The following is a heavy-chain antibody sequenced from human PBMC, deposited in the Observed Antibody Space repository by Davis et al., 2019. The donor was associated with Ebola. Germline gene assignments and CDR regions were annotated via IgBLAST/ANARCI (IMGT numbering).Heavy chain of an antibody. J-gene: IGHJ4*02. CDR1: GFTFSSYA. V-gene: IGHV3-23*01. Sequence: GGSLRLSCAASGFTFSSYAMSWVRQAPGKGLEWVSTISGSGGSTYYADSVKGRFTISRDNSKNTLYLQMNSLRAEDTAVYYCARDYYDFWSGYYYYWGQGTLVTVSS. D-gene: IGHD3-3*01. CDR3: ARDYYDFWSGYYYY. CDR2: ISGSGGST.